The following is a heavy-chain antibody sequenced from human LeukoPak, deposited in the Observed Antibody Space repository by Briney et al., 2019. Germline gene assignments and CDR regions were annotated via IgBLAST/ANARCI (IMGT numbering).Heavy chain of an antibody. CDR2: IYYSGST. CDR3: ARGGYSSGWYAKVLDP. D-gene: IGHD6-19*01. V-gene: IGHV4-59*01. J-gene: IGHJ5*02. CDR1: GGSISSYY. Sequence: PSETLSLTCTVSGGSISSYYWSWIRQPPVKGLEWIGYIYYSGSTNYNPSLKSRVTISVDTSKNQFSLKLSSVTAADTAVYYCARGGYSSGWYAKVLDPWGQGTLVTVSS.